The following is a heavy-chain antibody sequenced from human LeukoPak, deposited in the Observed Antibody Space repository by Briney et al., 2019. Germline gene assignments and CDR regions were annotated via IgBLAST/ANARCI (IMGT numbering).Heavy chain of an antibody. J-gene: IGHJ1*01. CDR1: GFTFDTYA. V-gene: IGHV3-23*01. D-gene: IGHD2-2*01. Sequence: PGGSLRLSCSASGFTFDTYAMTWVRQAPGKGLEWVSAISGGGGSTYYADSVKGRFTISRDNAKNTLYLWMNSLRAEDAAMYYCARGRCIDTTCVEYFQLWGQGTLVTVSS. CDR2: ISGGGGST. CDR3: ARGRCIDTTCVEYFQL.